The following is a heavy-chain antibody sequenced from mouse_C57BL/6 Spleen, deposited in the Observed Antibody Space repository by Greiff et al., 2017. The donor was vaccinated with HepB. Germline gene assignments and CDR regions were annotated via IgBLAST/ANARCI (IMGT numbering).Heavy chain of an antibody. CDR1: GYSITSGYD. CDR2: ISYSGST. D-gene: IGHD2-4*01. J-gene: IGHJ4*01. V-gene: IGHV3-1*01. CDR3: ARGGDYDMMDY. Sequence: EVQLVESGPGMVKPSQSLSLTCTVTGYSITSGYDWHWIRHFPGNKLEWMGYISYSGSTNYNPSLKSRISITHDTSKNHFFLKLNSVTTEDTATYYCARGGDYDMMDYWGQGTSVTVSS.